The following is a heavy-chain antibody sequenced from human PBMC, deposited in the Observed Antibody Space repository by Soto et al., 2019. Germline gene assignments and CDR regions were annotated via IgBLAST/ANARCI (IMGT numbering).Heavy chain of an antibody. CDR2: IYTSGST. CDR3: ARDRTRTGIAVAGTVPHYYHYGMAG. D-gene: IGHD6-19*01. J-gene: IGHJ6*02. CDR1: GGSFSGYY. Sequence: SETVSLTCAVYGGSFSGYYWSWIRQPPGKGLEWIGRIYTSGSTNYNPSLKSRVTMSVDTSKNQFSLKLSSVTAADTAVYYCARDRTRTGIAVAGTVPHYYHYGMAGWGQGSTGTV. V-gene: IGHV4-59*10.